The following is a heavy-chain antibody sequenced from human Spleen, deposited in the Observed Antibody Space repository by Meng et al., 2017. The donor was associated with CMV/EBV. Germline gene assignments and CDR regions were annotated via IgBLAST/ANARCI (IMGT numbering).Heavy chain of an antibody. D-gene: IGHD1-26*01. CDR1: GDSVSSNSAA. V-gene: IGHV6-1*01. Sequence: SETLSLTCAISGDSVSSNSAAWNWIRQSPSRGLEWLGRTYYRSKWYNDYAVSVKSRITFNPDTSKNQFSLQLNSVTPEDTTVYYCALASGGSYYYFDYWGQGTLVTVSS. CDR3: ALASGGSYYYFDY. CDR2: TYYRSKWYN. J-gene: IGHJ4*02.